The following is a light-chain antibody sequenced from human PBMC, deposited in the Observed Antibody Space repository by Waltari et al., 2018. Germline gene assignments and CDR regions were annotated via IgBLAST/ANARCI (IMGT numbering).Light chain of an antibody. CDR3: QSYDTSLGVV. V-gene: IGLV1-40*01. CDR2: GVN. Sequence: HSVLPQPPSASGAPGPRATIASTGSWSNLGPWSAVHGYQQLPGKAPTLLIYGVNTRPPGVPDRFFGSKSGSSASLAIPGLQPEDEADYYCQSYDTSLGVVFGGGTKVTVL. J-gene: IGLJ2*01. CDR1: WSNLGPWSA.